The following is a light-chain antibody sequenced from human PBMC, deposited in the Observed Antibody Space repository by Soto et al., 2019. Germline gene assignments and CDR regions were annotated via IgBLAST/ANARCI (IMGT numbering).Light chain of an antibody. J-gene: IGKJ5*01. Sequence: DIQMTQSPSSLSASVGDRVTITWQASQDINNFLNWYQQKPGKAPKLLIYDASNLETGVPSRFSGSGSGTDFTFTISSLQPEDIATYYCQQYDNLPPFTFGQGTRLEI. CDR2: DAS. CDR3: QQYDNLPPFT. CDR1: QDINNF. V-gene: IGKV1-33*01.